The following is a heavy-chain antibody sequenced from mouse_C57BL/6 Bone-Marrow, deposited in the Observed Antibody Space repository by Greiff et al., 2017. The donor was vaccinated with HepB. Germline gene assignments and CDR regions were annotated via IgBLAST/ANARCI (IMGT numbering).Heavy chain of an antibody. J-gene: IGHJ1*03. V-gene: IGHV1-80*01. D-gene: IGHD4-1*01. Sequence: VKLQESGAELVKPGASVKISCKASGYAFSSYWMNWVKQRPGKGLEWIGQIYPGDGDTNYNGKFKGKATLTADKSSSTAYMQLSSLTSEDSAVYFCARELGGWYFDVWGTGTTVTVSS. CDR1: GYAFSSYW. CDR3: ARELGGWYFDV. CDR2: IYPGDGDT.